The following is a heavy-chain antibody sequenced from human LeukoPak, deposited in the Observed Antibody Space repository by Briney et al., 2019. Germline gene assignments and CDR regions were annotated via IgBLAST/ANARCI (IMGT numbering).Heavy chain of an antibody. D-gene: IGHD4/OR15-4a*01. V-gene: IGHV4-34*01. CDR3: AREGRMSMGIEY. CDR2: INHGGST. CDR1: GGSLSGYY. Sequence: SETLSLTCAVYGGSLSGYYWSWIRQSPGEGLEWIGEINHGGSTNYSPSLKSRVTMSVDTSKNHFSLKLSSVTAADTAVYFCAREGRMSMGIEYWGQGTLVTVSS. J-gene: IGHJ4*02.